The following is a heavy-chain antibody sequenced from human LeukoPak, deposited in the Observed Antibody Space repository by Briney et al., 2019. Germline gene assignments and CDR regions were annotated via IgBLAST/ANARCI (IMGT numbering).Heavy chain of an antibody. J-gene: IGHJ4*02. V-gene: IGHV3-21*01. D-gene: IGHD5-24*01. Sequence: PGGSLRLSCAASGFTFSSYSMNWVRQAPGKGLEWVSSISSSSSYIYYADSVKGRFTISRDNAKNSLYLQMNSLRAEDTAVCYCARDKDGYTDYWGQGTLVTVSS. CDR2: ISSSSSYI. CDR3: ARDKDGYTDY. CDR1: GFTFSSYS.